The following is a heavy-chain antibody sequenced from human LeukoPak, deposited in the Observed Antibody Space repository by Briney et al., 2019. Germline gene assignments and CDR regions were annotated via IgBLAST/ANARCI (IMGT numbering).Heavy chain of an antibody. D-gene: IGHD6-13*01. CDR1: GGTFSSYA. V-gene: IGHV1-69*05. J-gene: IGHJ3*02. Sequence: GASVKVSCKASGGTFSSYAISWVRQAPGQGLEWMGGIIPIFGTANYAQKFQGRVTITTDESTSTAYMELSSLRSEDTAVYYCLYSSSWFSSVFDIWGQGIMVTVSS. CDR2: IIPIFGTA. CDR3: LYSSSWFSSVFDI.